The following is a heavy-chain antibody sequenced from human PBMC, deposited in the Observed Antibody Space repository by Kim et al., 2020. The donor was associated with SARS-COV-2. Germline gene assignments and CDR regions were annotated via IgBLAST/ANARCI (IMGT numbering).Heavy chain of an antibody. J-gene: IGHJ6*02. Sequence: ASVKVSCKASGYTFTGYYMHWVRQAPGQGLEWMGWINLNSGGTNYAQKFHGRVTMTRDTSISTAYMELSRLRSDDTAVYYCARDCGTYYDCWSGCGGHGMDVGG. V-gene: IGHV1-2*02. CDR3: ARDCGTYYDCWSGCGGHGMDV. D-gene: IGHD3-3*01. CDR1: GYTFTGYY. CDR2: INLNSGGT.